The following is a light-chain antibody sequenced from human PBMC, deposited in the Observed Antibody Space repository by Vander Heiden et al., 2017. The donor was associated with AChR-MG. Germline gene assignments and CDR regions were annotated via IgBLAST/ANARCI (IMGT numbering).Light chain of an antibody. CDR2: GKT. CDR3: HSRDTTGNIWV. CDR1: SLRTYY. V-gene: IGLV3-19*01. J-gene: IGLJ3*02. Sequence: SSELTQDPAVSVALGQTVRITCQGDSLRTYYASWYQQRPGQAPRLVLYGKTNRPSGIPDRFSGSISGNTASFIITGAQAEDEADYYCHSRDTTGNIWVFGGGTTLTVL.